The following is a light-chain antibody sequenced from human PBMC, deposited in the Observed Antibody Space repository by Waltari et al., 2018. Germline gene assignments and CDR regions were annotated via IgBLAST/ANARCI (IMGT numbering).Light chain of an antibody. CDR1: SSDVGGYDY. CDR2: EVN. Sequence: QSALTQPPSASGSPGQSVTISCTGTSSDVGGYDYVSWYQQHPGKAPKLIIYEVNKRPSGVPDRFSGSKSGNTASLTVSGLQAEDEADYYCSSYTSSNDCVFGTGTKVTVL. J-gene: IGLJ1*01. V-gene: IGLV2-8*01. CDR3: SSYTSSNDCV.